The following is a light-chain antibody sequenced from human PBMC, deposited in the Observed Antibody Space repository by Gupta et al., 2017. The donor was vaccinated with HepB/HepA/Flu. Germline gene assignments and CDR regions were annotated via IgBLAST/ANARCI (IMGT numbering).Light chain of an antibody. CDR3: QKYNSAPLT. CDR1: HDISNY. V-gene: IGKV1-27*01. J-gene: IGKJ4*01. CDR2: SAS. Sequence: DIQMTQSPSSMSASVGDRVTITCRTSHDISNYLAWYQQKPGKVPKLLIYSASTLQSGVSSRFSGSGSGTYFTLSISSLQPEDVATYYCQKYNSAPLTFGGGTKVEIK.